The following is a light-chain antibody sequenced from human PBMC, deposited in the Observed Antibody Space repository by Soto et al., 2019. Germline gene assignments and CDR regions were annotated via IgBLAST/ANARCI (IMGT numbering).Light chain of an antibody. CDR1: QNINTY. CDR3: QQSSRMPP. CDR2: HAS. Sequence: DIQLTQSPSSLSASVGDRVTITCRSSQNINTYLNWYQQRPGEPPKLLIYHASSLKCGVPSRFSGSASGTAFTLTISSLQPEDFGTYYCQQSSRMPPFGGGTKLDIK. V-gene: IGKV1-39*01. J-gene: IGKJ4*01.